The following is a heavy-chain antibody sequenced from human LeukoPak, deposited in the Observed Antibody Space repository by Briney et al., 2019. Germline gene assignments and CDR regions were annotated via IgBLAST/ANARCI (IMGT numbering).Heavy chain of an antibody. CDR2: ISGSGGST. D-gene: IGHD3-3*01. CDR1: GFTFSSYA. J-gene: IGHJ4*02. Sequence: GGSLRLSCAASGFTFSSYAMSWVRQAPGKGLEWVSAISGSGGSTYYADSVKGRFTISRDNSKNTLYLQMSSLRAEDTAAYYCAKVRLGWLLYRCFDYWGQGTLVTVSS. V-gene: IGHV3-23*01. CDR3: AKVRLGWLLYRCFDY.